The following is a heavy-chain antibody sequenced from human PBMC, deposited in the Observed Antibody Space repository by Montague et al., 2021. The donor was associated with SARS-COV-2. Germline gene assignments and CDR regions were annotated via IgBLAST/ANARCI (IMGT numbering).Heavy chain of an antibody. CDR1: GGSLSGYY. J-gene: IGHJ6*02. Sequence: SQTHSLVCAVYGGSLSGYYWSWIRQPPGEGLEWIAEISHSGSTSYNPSLKSRVTISVDTSKNQFSLKLSSATAADTAVYYRARVPYRLLFVPRYYGMDVWGQGTTVTVSS. CDR3: ARVPYRLLFVPRYYGMDV. D-gene: IGHD2-2*01. CDR2: ISHSGST. V-gene: IGHV4-34*01.